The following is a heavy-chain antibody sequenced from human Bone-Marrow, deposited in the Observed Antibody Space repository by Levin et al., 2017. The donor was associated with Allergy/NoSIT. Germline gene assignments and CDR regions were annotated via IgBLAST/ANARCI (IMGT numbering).Heavy chain of an antibody. J-gene: IGHJ4*02. Sequence: GGSLRLSCAASGFTFSSYAMSWVRQAPGKGLEWVSGISGSGGRTYYADSVKGRFTISRDNSKNTLYLQMNSLRAEDTAVYYCAKGEDILVVSAAIDYWGQGTLVTVSS. V-gene: IGHV3-23*01. D-gene: IGHD2-2*01. CDR2: ISGSGGRT. CDR3: AKGEDILVVSAAIDY. CDR1: GFTFSSYA.